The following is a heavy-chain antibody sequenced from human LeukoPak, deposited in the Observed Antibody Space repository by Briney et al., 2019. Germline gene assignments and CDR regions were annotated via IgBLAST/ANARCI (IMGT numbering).Heavy chain of an antibody. CDR3: ARDWNWFDP. Sequence: GGSLRLSCAASGFTVSTNYMSWVRQAPGKGPEWVSILYNNGNTYYTDSVKGRFTISRDKSQNTLYLQMNSLTAEDTAVYYCARDWNWFDPWGQGTLVTVSS. CDR2: LYNNGNT. J-gene: IGHJ5*02. CDR1: GFTVSTNY. V-gene: IGHV3-53*01.